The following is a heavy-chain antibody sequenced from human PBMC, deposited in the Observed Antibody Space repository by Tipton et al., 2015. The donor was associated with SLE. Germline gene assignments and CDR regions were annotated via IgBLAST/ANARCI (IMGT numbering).Heavy chain of an antibody. CDR3: TTAGQQLVYFDY. J-gene: IGHJ4*02. CDR2: IKSKTDGGTT. Sequence: SLRLSCAASGFTFSNAWMSWVRQAPGKGLEWVGRIKSKTDGGTTDYAAPVKGRFTTSRDDSKNTLYLQMNSLKTEDTAVYYCTTAGQQLVYFDYWGQGTLITVSS. CDR1: GFTFSNAW. V-gene: IGHV3-15*01. D-gene: IGHD6-13*01.